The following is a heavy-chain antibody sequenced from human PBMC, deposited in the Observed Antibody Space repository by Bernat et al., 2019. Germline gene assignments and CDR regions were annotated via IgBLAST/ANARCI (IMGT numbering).Heavy chain of an antibody. CDR2: IYYSGST. D-gene: IGHD3-16*01. V-gene: IGHV4-39*02. CDR3: ARDRGFGY. CDR1: GGSISSSSYY. Sequence: QLQLQESGPGLVKPSETLSLTCTVSGGSISSSSYYWGWIRQPPGKGLEWIGSIYYSGSTYYNPSLKSRVTISVDKSKNQFSVKLSSVTAADTAVYYCARDRGFGYWGQGTLVTVSS. J-gene: IGHJ4*02.